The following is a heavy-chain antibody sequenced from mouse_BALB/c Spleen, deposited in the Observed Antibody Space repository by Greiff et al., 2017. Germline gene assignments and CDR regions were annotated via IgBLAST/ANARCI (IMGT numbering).Heavy chain of an antibody. CDR2: INPNNGGT. CDR3: ARKRAEYGNYAWFAY. V-gene: IGHV1-18*01. CDR1: GYTFTDYN. D-gene: IGHD2-10*02. Sequence: EVQLQQSGPELVKPGASVKIPCKASGYTFTDYNMDWVKQSHGKSLEWIGDINPNNGGTIYNQKFKGKATLTVDKSSSTAYMELRSLTSEDTAVYYCARKRAEYGNYAWFAYWGQGTLVTVSA. J-gene: IGHJ3*01.